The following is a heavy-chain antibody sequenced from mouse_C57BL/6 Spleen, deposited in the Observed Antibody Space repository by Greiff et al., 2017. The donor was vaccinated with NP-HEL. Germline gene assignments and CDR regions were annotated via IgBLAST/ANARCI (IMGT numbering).Heavy chain of an antibody. V-gene: IGHV7-3*01. Sequence: EVKLMESGGGLVQPGGSLSLSCAASGFTFTDYYMSWVRQPPGKALEWLGFIRNKANGYTTEYSASVKGRFTISRDNSQSILYLQMNALRAEDSATYYCARYGAYYSHYFDYWGQGTTLTVSS. D-gene: IGHD2-12*01. J-gene: IGHJ2*01. CDR3: ARYGAYYSHYFDY. CDR1: GFTFTDYY. CDR2: IRNKANGYTT.